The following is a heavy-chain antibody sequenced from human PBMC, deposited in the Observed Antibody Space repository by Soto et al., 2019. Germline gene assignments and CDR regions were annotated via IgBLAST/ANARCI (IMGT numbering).Heavy chain of an antibody. CDR3: AYRRGGSSSGGNFDY. D-gene: IGHD2-15*01. J-gene: IGHJ4*02. V-gene: IGHV2-5*01. Sequence: QIALKESGPTLVKPSQTLTLTCTFSGFSFSTTGAGVGWIRQPPGKALEWLALIFWNDAKRYSPSLRSRLTIIKDTSKNQVVLTMTNVDPVGTATYYCAYRRGGSSSGGNFDYWGQGTPVTVYS. CDR1: GFSFSTTGAG. CDR2: IFWNDAK.